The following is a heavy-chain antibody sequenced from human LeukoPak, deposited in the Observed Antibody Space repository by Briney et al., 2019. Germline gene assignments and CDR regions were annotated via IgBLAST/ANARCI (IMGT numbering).Heavy chain of an antibody. Sequence: GGSLRLSCAASGFTVSSNYRSWVRQAPGKGLEWVSVIYSGGSTYYADSVKGRFTISRDNSKNTLYLQMNSLRAEDTAVYYCARWGNTNVLGEAFDIWGQGTMVTVSS. J-gene: IGHJ3*02. CDR1: GFTVSSNY. CDR2: IYSGGST. D-gene: IGHD3-16*01. V-gene: IGHV3-66*02. CDR3: ARWGNTNVLGEAFDI.